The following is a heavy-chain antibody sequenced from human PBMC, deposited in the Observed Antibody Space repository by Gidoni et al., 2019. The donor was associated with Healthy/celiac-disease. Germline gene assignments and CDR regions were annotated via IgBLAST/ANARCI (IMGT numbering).Heavy chain of an antibody. V-gene: IGHV3-9*01. CDR3: AKGSAYYYDSSAGAFDI. Sequence: EVQLVESGGGLVQPGRSLRLSCAASGFTFDDYAMHWVRQAPGKGLEWVSGISWNSGSIGYADSVKGRFTISRDNAKNSLYLQMNGLRAEDTALYYCAKGSAYYYDSSAGAFDIWGQGTMVTVSS. D-gene: IGHD3-22*01. J-gene: IGHJ3*02. CDR2: ISWNSGSI. CDR1: GFTFDDYA.